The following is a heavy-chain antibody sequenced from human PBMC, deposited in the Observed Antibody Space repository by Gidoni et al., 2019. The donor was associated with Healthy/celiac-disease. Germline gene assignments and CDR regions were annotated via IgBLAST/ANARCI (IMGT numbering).Heavy chain of an antibody. D-gene: IGHD2-2*01. CDR2: IKQDGSEK. V-gene: IGHV3-7*01. CDR1: GFTCISYW. CDR3: ARVPVYCSSTSCSY. Sequence: EVQLVESGGGLVQPGGSLRLSCAASGFTCISYWMSWVRQAPGKGLEWVANIKQDGSEKYYVDSVKGRFTISRDNAKNSLYLQMNSLRAEDTAVYYCARVPVYCSSTSCSYWGQGTLVTVSS. J-gene: IGHJ4*02.